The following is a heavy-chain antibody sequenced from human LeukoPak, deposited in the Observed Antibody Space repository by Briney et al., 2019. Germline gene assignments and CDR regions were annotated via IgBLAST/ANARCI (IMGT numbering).Heavy chain of an antibody. V-gene: IGHV1-18*01. CDR3: ARDCSNGVCDPRDY. J-gene: IGHJ4*02. CDR2: ITTYNGDK. D-gene: IGHD2-8*01. CDR1: GYTLIGYG. Sequence: GASVKVSCKASGYTLIGYGITWVRPAPGQGLEWVGWITTYNGDKKYSEKFQGRVTMTTDTSTSTYYMELRSLRSDDTDIYYCARDCSNGVCDPRDYWGQGTLVTVST.